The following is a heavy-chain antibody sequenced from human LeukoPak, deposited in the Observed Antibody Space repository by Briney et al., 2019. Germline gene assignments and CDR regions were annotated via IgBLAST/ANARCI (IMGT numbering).Heavy chain of an antibody. D-gene: IGHD3-10*01. J-gene: IGHJ5*02. V-gene: IGHV1-24*01. Sequence: GASVKVSCKVSGYTLTELSMHWVRQAPGKGLEWMGGFDPEDGETIYAQKFQGRVTMTEDTSTDTAYVELSSLRSEDTAVYYCARAPLWFGEHDYNWFDPWGQGTLVTVSS. CDR2: FDPEDGET. CDR3: ARAPLWFGEHDYNWFDP. CDR1: GYTLTELS.